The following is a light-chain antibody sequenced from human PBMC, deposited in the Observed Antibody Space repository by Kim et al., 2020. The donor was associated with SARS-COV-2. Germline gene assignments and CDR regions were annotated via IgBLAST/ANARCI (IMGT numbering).Light chain of an antibody. V-gene: IGKV1-5*01. J-gene: IGKJ1*01. Sequence: SASVGDRVTITCRASQSISGWLAWYQQKPGKAPKLLLYDASSLESGVTSRFSGSGSGTEFTLTISSLQPDDFATYYCQQYRSRWTFGQGTKVDIK. CDR3: QQYRSRWT. CDR2: DAS. CDR1: QSISGW.